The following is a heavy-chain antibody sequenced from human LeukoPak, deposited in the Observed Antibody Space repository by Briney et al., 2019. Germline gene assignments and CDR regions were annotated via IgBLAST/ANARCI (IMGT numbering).Heavy chain of an antibody. CDR2: IKEDGTET. CDR1: GFMFSSNW. CDR3: AKEGRSLQTY. D-gene: IGHD5-24*01. V-gene: IGHV3-7*03. J-gene: IGHJ4*02. Sequence: GGSLRLSCAASGFMFSSNWMSRVRLAPGKGLEWVANIKEDGTETYYVDSVKGRFTISRDNAKNSLYLQMNSLRVEDTAVYYCAKEGRSLQTYWGQGTLVTVSS.